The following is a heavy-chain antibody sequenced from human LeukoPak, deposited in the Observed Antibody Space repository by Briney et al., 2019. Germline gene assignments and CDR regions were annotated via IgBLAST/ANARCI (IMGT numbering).Heavy chain of an antibody. CDR1: GFTFSSFA. Sequence: GGSLRLSCAASGFTFSSFAMTWVPQAPGKGLEWVSSISGSGGITYYADSVQGRFTISRYNSKNTLFLQMNTLRDEDTAVYYCAKYLGSGTSFDDWGQGTLVTVSS. CDR2: ISGSGGIT. CDR3: AKYLGSGTSFDD. D-gene: IGHD3-10*01. J-gene: IGHJ4*02. V-gene: IGHV3-23*01.